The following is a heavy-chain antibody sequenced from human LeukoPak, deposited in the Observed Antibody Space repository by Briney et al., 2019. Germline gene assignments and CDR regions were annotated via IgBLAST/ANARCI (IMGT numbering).Heavy chain of an antibody. Sequence: ASVKVSCKASGYTFTSYGISWVRQAPGQGLEWMGWIIAYNGNTNYAQKLQGRVSMTRDMSTSTVYMELSSLRSEDTAVYYCARTPYSSSWYGICDYWGQGTLVTVSS. D-gene: IGHD6-13*01. J-gene: IGHJ4*02. CDR2: IIAYNGNT. V-gene: IGHV1-18*01. CDR3: ARTPYSSSWYGICDY. CDR1: GYTFTSYG.